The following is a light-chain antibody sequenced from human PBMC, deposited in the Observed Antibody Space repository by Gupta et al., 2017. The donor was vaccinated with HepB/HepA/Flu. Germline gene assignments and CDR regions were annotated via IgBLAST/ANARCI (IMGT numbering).Light chain of an antibody. J-gene: IGKJ2*03. CDR3: QQYINWHMHS. Sequence: EIVLMQSQATLSVSPGERATLSCRSSHSISSNLVWLQQKPGQPPRLLIYVASTRATGVPPRFSGSGSGTEFTLTISSLQSEDFAVYYFQQYINWHMHSFGQGTKLEIK. CDR2: VAS. V-gene: IGKV3-15*01. CDR1: HSISSN.